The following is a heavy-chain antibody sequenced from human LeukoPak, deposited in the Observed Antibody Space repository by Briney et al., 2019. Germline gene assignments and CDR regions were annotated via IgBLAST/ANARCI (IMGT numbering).Heavy chain of an antibody. V-gene: IGHV3-9*01. CDR1: GFTFDDYA. CDR2: ISWNSGSI. CDR3: AKARASYFDY. J-gene: IGHJ4*02. Sequence: PGGSLRLSCAASGFTFDDYATHWVRQAPGKGLEWVSGISWNSGSIGYADSVKGRFTISRDNAKNSLYLQMNSLRAEDTALYYCAKARASYFDYWGQGTLVTVSS.